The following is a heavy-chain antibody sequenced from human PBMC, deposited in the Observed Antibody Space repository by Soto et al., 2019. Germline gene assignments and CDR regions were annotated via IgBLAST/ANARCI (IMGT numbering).Heavy chain of an antibody. J-gene: IGHJ3*02. V-gene: IGHV4-34*01. CDR2: INHSGST. Sequence: SETLSLTCAVYGGSFSGYYWSWIRQPPGKGLEWIGEINHSGSTNYNPSLKSRVTISVDTSKNQFSLKLSSVTAADTAVYYCARERVFDIWGQGTMVTVSS. CDR1: GGSFSGYY. CDR3: ARERVFDI.